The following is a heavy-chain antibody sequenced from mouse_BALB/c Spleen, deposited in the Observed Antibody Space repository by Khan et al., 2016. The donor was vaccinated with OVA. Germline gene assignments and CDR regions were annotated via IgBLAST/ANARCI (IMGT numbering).Heavy chain of an antibody. D-gene: IGHD2-14*01. CDR1: GYTLPRYN. Sequence: QVQLKESGPGLVTPSQRLSITCTVSGYTLPRYNIHWVSQRPGKGLEWLGMIWGGGGTDNNTNMKSRMTTRKDNSKSTVFLKTNSLQTDVTAMYSCARAYYRCAGYYAMDYWGQGTSVTVSS. CDR3: ARAYYRCAGYYAMDY. CDR2: IWGGGGT. V-gene: IGHV2-6-4*01. J-gene: IGHJ4*01.